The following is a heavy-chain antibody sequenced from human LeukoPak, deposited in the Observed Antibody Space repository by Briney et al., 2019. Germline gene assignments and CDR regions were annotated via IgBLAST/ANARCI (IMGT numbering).Heavy chain of an antibody. CDR2: IYYSGST. J-gene: IGHJ5*02. CDR3: ANQDCSSTSCYFAWFDP. CDR1: GGSISSSSYY. D-gene: IGHD2-2*01. V-gene: IGHV4-39*01. Sequence: SETLSLTCTVSGGSISSSSYYWGWIRQPPGKGLEWIGSIYYSGSTYYNPSLKSRVTISVDASKNQFSLKLSSVTAADTAVYYCANQDCSSTSCYFAWFDPWGQGTLVTVSS.